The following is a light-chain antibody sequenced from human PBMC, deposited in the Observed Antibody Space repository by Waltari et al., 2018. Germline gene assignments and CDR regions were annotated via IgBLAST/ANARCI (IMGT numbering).Light chain of an antibody. CDR1: TLRRHH. J-gene: IGLJ2*01. CDR2: GEN. V-gene: IGLV3-19*01. CDR3: NSRDSSGDRLV. Sequence: SSELTQDPAVSVALGQTVRITCQGDTLRRHHASWFQQKPGQTPVVVDHGENNRPSGIQDRFSGSRSGNTVSLTIAGVQAEDEADYYCNSRDSSGDRLVFGGGTKLTVL.